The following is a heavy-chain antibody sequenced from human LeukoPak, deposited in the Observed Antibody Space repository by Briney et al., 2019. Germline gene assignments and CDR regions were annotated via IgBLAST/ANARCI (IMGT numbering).Heavy chain of an antibody. D-gene: IGHD2-15*01. J-gene: IGHJ4*02. CDR3: ARERGYCSGGSCYSLDY. CDR1: GYTFTSYG. V-gene: IGHV1-18*04. CDR2: ISAYNGNT. Sequence: GAAVKVSCKASGYTFTSYGISWVRQAPGQGLEWMGWISAYNGNTNYAQKLQGRVTMTTDTSTSTAYMELRSLRSDDTAVYYCARERGYCSGGSCYSLDYWGQGTLVTVSS.